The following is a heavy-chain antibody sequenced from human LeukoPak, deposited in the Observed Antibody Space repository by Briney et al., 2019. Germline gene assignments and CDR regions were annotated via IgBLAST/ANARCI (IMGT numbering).Heavy chain of an antibody. CDR2: IIPIFGTA. CDR3: ARDRGDYTGVYYYYYMDV. V-gene: IGHV1-69*05. D-gene: IGHD4-17*01. J-gene: IGHJ6*03. CDR1: GGTFSSYA. Sequence: SVKVSCKASGGTFSSYAISWVRQAPGQGLEWMGGIIPIFGTANYAQKFQGRVTITTDESTSTAYMELSSLRSEDTAVYYCARDRGDYTGVYYYYYMDVWGKGTTVTVSS.